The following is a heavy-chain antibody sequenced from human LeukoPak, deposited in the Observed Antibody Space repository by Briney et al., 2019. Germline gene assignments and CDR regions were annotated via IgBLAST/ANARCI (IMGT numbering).Heavy chain of an antibody. CDR2: IYHSGST. J-gene: IGHJ4*02. D-gene: IGHD3-3*01. V-gene: IGHV4-4*02. CDR1: GGSISSSNW. Sequence: PSGTPSLTCAVSGGSISSSNWWSWVRQPPGKGLEWIGEIYHSGSTNYNPSLKSRVTISVDKSKNQFSLKLSSVTAADTAVYYCASKQVFGVVINYFDYWGQGTLVTVSS. CDR3: ASKQVFGVVINYFDY.